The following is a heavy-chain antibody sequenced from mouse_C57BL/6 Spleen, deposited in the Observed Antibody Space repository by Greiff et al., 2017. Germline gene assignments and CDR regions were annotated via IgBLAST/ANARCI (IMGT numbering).Heavy chain of an antibody. V-gene: IGHV14-4*01. D-gene: IGHD1-1*01. J-gene: IGHJ2*01. Sequence: EVQLQQSGAELVRPGASVKLSCTASGFNIKDDYMHWVKQRPEQGLEWIGWIDPENGDTEYASKFQGKATITADTSSNTAYLQLSSLTSEDTAVYYCTTGGTVVAPDYWGQGTTLTVSS. CDR3: TTGGTVVAPDY. CDR1: GFNIKDDY. CDR2: IDPENGDT.